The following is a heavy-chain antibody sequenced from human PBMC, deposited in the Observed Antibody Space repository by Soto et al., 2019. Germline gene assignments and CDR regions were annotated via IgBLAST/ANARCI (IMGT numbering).Heavy chain of an antibody. V-gene: IGHV3-30*18. D-gene: IGHD3-9*01. J-gene: IGHJ4*02. CDR3: AKRLVQDYDILTGYYTDLDY. CDR1: GFTFSSYG. Sequence: SLGLSCAASGFTFSSYGIRWVRQAPGKGLEWVAVISYDGSNKYYADSVKGRFTISRDNSQNTLYLQMNSLRAEDTAVYYCAKRLVQDYDILTGYYTDLDYWGQGTLVTVSS. CDR2: ISYDGSNK.